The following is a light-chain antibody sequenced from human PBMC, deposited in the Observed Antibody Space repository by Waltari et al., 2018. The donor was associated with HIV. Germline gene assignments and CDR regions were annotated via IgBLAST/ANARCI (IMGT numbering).Light chain of an antibody. CDR2: GTS. CDR3: QQYDTTPPT. V-gene: IGKV3-20*01. Sequence: EMVLTRSPGTLSFSPGERATFSCRASQSVSRDYFGWYQQRPGQAPRLLLLGTSNRATGIPDRFSGSGSGTDFTLTITRREPEDFAVYFCQQYDTTPPTFGQGTKVEIK. CDR1: QSVSRDY. J-gene: IGKJ1*01.